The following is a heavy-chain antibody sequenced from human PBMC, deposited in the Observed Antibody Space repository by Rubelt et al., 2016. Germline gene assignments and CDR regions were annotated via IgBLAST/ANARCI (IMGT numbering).Heavy chain of an antibody. J-gene: IGHJ4*02. Sequence: AGRSLRLSCAASGFTFSSYGMHWVRQAPGKGLEWVAVISYDGSNKYYADSVKGRFTISRDNSKNTLYLQMNSLRTEDTAFYYCARAGYVASSSSVSFVDYWGQGTLVTVSS. CDR3: ARAGYVASSSSVSFVDY. V-gene: IGHV3-30*03. D-gene: IGHD6-6*01. CDR2: ISYDGSNK. CDR1: GFTFSSYG.